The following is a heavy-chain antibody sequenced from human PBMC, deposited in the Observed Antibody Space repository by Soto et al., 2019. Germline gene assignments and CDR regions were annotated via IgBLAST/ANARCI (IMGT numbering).Heavy chain of an antibody. J-gene: IGHJ4*02. CDR1: GFSLSTSAMC. D-gene: IGHD3-22*01. V-gene: IGHV2-70*12. CDR3: SHRGNYYDTSGYYFDY. CDR2: LDWDDDK. Sequence: SGPTLVNPTQTLTLTCTFSGFSLSTSAMCVSWIRQPPGKALEWLALLDWDDDKYYTTSLKTRLTITKNTSKNHVVLTITIMDLVDTATYFCSHRGNYYDTSGYYFDYWGQGTPVTVSS.